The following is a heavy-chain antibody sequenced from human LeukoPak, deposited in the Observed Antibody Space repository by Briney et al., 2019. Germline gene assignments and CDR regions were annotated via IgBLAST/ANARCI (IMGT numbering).Heavy chain of an antibody. J-gene: IGHJ4*02. CDR1: SGSISTSNYY. CDR3: ARGAYCGGDCYVFDY. V-gene: IGHV4-39*07. Sequence: PSETLSLTCTVSSGSISTSNYYWGWVRQPPGKALEWIGNIFYSWSTYYSPSLKSRVTISLDTSRNQFSLKLNSVTAADTAVYYCARGAYCGGDCYVFDYWGQGTLVTVSS. D-gene: IGHD2-21*02. CDR2: IFYSWST.